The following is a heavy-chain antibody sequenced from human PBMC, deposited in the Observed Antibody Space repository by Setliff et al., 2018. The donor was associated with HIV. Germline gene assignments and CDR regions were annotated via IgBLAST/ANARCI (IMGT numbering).Heavy chain of an antibody. Sequence: GSLRLSCAASGFTFSTYAMSWVRQAPGKGLEWVSVISGSGTTTYYADSVKGRFTISRDHATSALYLQMDSLRAEDTALYYCTRSHSTRDAFDIWGQGTMVTVSS. J-gene: IGHJ3*02. V-gene: IGHV3-23*01. CDR1: GFTFSTYA. CDR2: ISGSGTTT. CDR3: TRSHSTRDAFDI. D-gene: IGHD2-2*01.